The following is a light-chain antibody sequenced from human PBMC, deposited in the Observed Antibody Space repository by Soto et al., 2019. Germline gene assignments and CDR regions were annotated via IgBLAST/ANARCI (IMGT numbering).Light chain of an antibody. CDR2: EVS. CDR1: SSDVGGYKY. J-gene: IGLJ3*02. CDR3: TSYTSSTTWV. Sequence: QSVLTQPASVSGSPGQSITISCTGTSSDVGGYKYVSWYQQHPDKAPKLIIFEVSNRPSGVSNRFSGSKSGSTASLTISGLQAEDEADYYCTSYTSSTTWVFGGGTKVTVL. V-gene: IGLV2-14*01.